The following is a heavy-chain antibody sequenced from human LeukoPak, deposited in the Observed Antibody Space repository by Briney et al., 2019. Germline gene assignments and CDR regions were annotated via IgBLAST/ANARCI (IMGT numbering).Heavy chain of an antibody. V-gene: IGHV3-66*01. J-gene: IGHJ6*04. CDR2: IYSGGST. CDR1: GFTVSSNY. CDR3: ASPIPYSYGLKDHDLYDYGMDV. D-gene: IGHD5-18*01. Sequence: GGSLRLSCAASGFTVSSNYMSWVRQAPGKGLEWVSVIYSGGSTYYADSVKGRFTISRDNSKNTLYLQMNSLRAEDTAVYYCASPIPYSYGLKDHDLYDYGMDVWGEGTTLTVSS.